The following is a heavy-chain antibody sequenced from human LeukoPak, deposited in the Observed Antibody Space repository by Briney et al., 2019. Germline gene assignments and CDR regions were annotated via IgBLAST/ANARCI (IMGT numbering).Heavy chain of an antibody. D-gene: IGHD2-15*01. CDR1: GFTFSSYA. CDR2: ISSSGDTT. V-gene: IGHV3-23*01. CDR3: AKGRGILSPDY. Sequence: GGSLRLSCAASGFTFSSYAMTWVRQAPGKGLEWVSAISSSGDTTYYADSVKGRFTISRDNSKNTLYLQMNFLRAEDTAVYYCAKGRGILSPDYWGQGTLVTVSS. J-gene: IGHJ4*02.